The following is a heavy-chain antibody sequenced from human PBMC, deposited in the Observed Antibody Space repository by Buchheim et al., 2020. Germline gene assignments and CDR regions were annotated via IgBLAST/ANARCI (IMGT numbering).Heavy chain of an antibody. Sequence: QVQLVESGGGVVQPGRPLRLFCAASGFTFSTYGMHWVRQAPGKGLEWVAVISFDGSHKYYADCVKGRFTISRDTSKNMVYLQMNSLSAEDTAVYYCARGVYDSSSYYKVSSPLDYWGQGTL. CDR1: GFTFSTYG. J-gene: IGHJ4*02. CDR2: ISFDGSHK. D-gene: IGHD3-22*01. V-gene: IGHV3-30*03. CDR3: ARGVYDSSSYYKVSSPLDY.